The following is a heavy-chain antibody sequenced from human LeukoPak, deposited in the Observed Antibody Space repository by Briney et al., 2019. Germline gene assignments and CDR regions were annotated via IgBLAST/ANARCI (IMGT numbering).Heavy chain of an antibody. CDR2: IYYSGST. CDR1: GGSISNN. V-gene: IGHV4-59*01. J-gene: IGHJ4*02. CDR3: ASHKGF. Sequence: SETLSLTCTVSGGSISNNWSWFRQPPGKGLEWIGYIYYSGSTNYNPSLKSRVTISVDTSKSQFSLKLSSVTAADTAVYYCASHKGFWGQGTLVTVSS.